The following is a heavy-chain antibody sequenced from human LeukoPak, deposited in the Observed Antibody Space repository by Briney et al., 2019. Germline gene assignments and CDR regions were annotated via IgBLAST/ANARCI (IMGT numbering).Heavy chain of an antibody. CDR1: GGSISSRTYY. Sequence: SETLSLTCTVSGGSISSRTYYWGWIRQPPGKGLEWIGSFFYSGSTYSNPSLKSRVTFSVDTSKNQFSLKLSSVTAADTAVYYCARQLQSLRAFDIWGQGTMVTVSS. CDR2: FFYSGST. D-gene: IGHD2-21*02. CDR3: ARQLQSLRAFDI. J-gene: IGHJ3*02. V-gene: IGHV4-39*01.